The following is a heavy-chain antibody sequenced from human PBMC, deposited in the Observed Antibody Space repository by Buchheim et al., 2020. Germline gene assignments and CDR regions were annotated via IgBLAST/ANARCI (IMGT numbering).Heavy chain of an antibody. V-gene: IGHV4-4*02. J-gene: IGHJ4*02. CDR1: GDSISNSNW. Sequence: QVQLQESGPGLVKPSGTLSLTCGVSGDSISNSNWWSWVRQPPGKGLEWIGEIYHSGSTNYNPSLKGRVTISMDKFKKQFSLKLSSVTAADTAVYYCARDPPGNSFESWGQGTL. D-gene: IGHD6-13*01. CDR3: ARDPPGNSFES. CDR2: IYHSGST.